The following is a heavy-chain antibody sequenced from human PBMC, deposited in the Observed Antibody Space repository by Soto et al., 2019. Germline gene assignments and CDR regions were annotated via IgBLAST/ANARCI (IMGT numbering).Heavy chain of an antibody. CDR3: AKGVPGIAVAGTGYFQH. V-gene: IGHV3-23*01. CDR2: ISGSGDST. J-gene: IGHJ1*01. D-gene: IGHD6-19*01. CDR1: GFTFSSYT. Sequence: GGSLRLSCAASGFTFSSYTMSWVRQAPGKGLEWVSGISGSGDSTYYADSVKGRFTISRDNSKNALYLQMNSLRAEDTAVYYCAKGVPGIAVAGTGYFQHWGQGTLVTVSS.